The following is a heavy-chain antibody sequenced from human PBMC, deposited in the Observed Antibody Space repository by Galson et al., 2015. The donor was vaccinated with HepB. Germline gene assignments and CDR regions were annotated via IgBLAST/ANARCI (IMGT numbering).Heavy chain of an antibody. CDR3: ARDRRGGDYVNFDP. D-gene: IGHD4-17*01. V-gene: IGHV3-48*04. CDR1: GFTFSSYS. J-gene: IGHJ5*02. CDR2: ISSSSGTI. Sequence: SLRLSCAASGFTFSSYSMNWVRQAPGKGLEWVSYISSSSGTIYYADSVKGRFTISRDNAKNSLYLQMNSLRAEDTAVYYCARDRRGGDYVNFDPWGQEPWSPSPQ.